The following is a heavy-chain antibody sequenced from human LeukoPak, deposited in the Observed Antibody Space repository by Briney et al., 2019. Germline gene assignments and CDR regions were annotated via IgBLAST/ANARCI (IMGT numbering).Heavy chain of an antibody. CDR2: IYYSGST. Sequence: SETLSLTCTVSGGSISSSGYYWAWIRQSPGTGLEWIGSIYYSGSTYYNPSLKSRVTKSVDTSKNQFSLKLGSVTAADTAVYYCARVNYDSSGYYRSFDYWGQGTRVTVSS. D-gene: IGHD3-22*01. J-gene: IGHJ4*02. CDR1: GGSISSSGYY. CDR3: ARVNYDSSGYYRSFDY. V-gene: IGHV4-39*07.